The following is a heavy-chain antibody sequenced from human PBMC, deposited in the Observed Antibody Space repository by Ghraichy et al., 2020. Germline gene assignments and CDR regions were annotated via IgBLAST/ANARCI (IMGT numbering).Heavy chain of an antibody. CDR3: ARVGYYSDSSGYYSYYFDY. D-gene: IGHD3-22*01. CDR2: INQDGSEK. V-gene: IGHV3-7*01. CDR1: GFTFTNYW. J-gene: IGHJ4*02. Sequence: GESLNISCAASGFTFTNYWMTWVRQAPGKGLEWVANINQDGSEKYYVDSVKGRFTISRDNAKNSLYLQMNSLRAEDTAVYYCARVGYYSDSSGYYSYYFDYWGRGTLVTVSS.